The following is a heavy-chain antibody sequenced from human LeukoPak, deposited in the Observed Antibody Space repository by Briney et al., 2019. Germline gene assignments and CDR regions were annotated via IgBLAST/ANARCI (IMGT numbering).Heavy chain of an antibody. CDR2: ISSSSYT. CDR1: GFTFSDYY. Sequence: PGGSLRLSCAASGFTFSDYYMSWIRQAPGKGLEWASYISSSSYTDYADSVKGRFTISRDNAKNSLNLQMNSLRAEDTAVYYCARDSGYSGYSDYWGQGTLVTVSS. D-gene: IGHD5-12*01. CDR3: ARDSGYSGYSDY. J-gene: IGHJ4*02. V-gene: IGHV3-11*05.